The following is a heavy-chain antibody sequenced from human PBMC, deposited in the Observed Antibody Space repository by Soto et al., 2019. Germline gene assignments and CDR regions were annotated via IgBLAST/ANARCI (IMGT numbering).Heavy chain of an antibody. Sequence: QVQLVQSGAEVKKPGSSVKVSCKASGGTFSSYAISWVRQAPGQGLEWMGGFIPIFGTANYAQKFQGRVTITADETTSTANMERSSLSAKDTAVYYCARDYDSSGYFQGWFDPWGQGTLVTVSS. CDR1: GGTFSSYA. V-gene: IGHV1-69*01. J-gene: IGHJ5*02. D-gene: IGHD3-22*01. CDR3: ARDYDSSGYFQGWFDP. CDR2: FIPIFGTA.